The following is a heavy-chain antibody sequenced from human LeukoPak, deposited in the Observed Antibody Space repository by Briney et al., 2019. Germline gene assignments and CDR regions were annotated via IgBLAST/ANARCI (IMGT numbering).Heavy chain of an antibody. J-gene: IGHJ4*02. D-gene: IGHD6-6*01. Sequence: SQTLSLTCAISGDSLSSNSAAWNWIRQSPSRCLEWLGRTYYGSQSYNASAVSVKSRLTTNPDTSKNQCSLQRNSGTPEDTAVYYCAREGYSSSSFFDYWGQGTLVTVSS. CDR1: GDSLSSNSAA. V-gene: IGHV6-1*01. CDR3: AREGYSSSSFFDY. CDR2: TYYGSQSYN.